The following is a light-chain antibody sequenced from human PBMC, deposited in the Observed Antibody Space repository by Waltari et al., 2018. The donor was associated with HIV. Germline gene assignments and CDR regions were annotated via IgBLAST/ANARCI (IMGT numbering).Light chain of an antibody. CDR2: YDN. J-gene: IGLJ1*01. Sequence: SYVLTQPPSVSVAPGETATITCAGHHIGSKHVHWYQQRPGQAPILGIYYDNERPSGIPERFSGSNSGNTATLTIRRVEVADEADYYCQVWDSDSDHVFGPGTEVTVL. V-gene: IGLV3-21*01. CDR1: HIGSKH. CDR3: QVWDSDSDHV.